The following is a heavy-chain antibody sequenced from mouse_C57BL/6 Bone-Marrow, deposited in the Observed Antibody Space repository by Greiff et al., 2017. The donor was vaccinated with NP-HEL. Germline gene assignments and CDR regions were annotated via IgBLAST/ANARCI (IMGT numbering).Heavy chain of an antibody. CDR3: ARERAFYYGSSFDY. J-gene: IGHJ2*01. D-gene: IGHD1-1*01. Sequence: QVQLQQPGAELVKPGASVKLSCKASGYTFTSYWMHWVKQRPGQGLEWIGMIHPNSGSTNYNEKFKSKATLTVDKSSSTAYMQLSSLTSEDSAVYYCARERAFYYGSSFDYWGQGTTLTVSS. V-gene: IGHV1-64*01. CDR1: GYTFTSYW. CDR2: IHPNSGST.